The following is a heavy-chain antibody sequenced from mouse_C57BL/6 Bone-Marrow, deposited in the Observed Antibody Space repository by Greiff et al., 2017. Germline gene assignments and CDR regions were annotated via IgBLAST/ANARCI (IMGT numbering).Heavy chain of an antibody. CDR3: TTHTFITSVVAGWYGDV. CDR1: GFNIKDDY. D-gene: IGHD1-1*01. Sequence: VQLQQSGAELVRPGASVKLSCTASGFNIKDDYMHWVKQRPEQGLEWIGWIDPENGDTEYASKFQGKATITADTSSNTAYLQLSSLTSEDTAVYYCTTHTFITSVVAGWYGDVWGTGTTVTVSS. J-gene: IGHJ1*03. V-gene: IGHV14-4*01. CDR2: IDPENGDT.